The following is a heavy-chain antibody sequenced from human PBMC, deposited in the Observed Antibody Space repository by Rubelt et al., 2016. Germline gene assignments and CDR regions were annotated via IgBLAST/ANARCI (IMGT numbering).Heavy chain of an antibody. Sequence: QVQLVQSGAEVKKPGASVKVSCKASGYTFTSYGISWVRQAPGQGLEWMGWISAYNGNTNYAQKLQGRVTMTTDTSTSTAYMELRSLGSDDTAVYYCAREHRYCSGGSCVAFDIWGHGTGVTVSS. CDR2: ISAYNGNT. J-gene: IGHJ3*02. CDR3: AREHRYCSGGSCVAFDI. D-gene: IGHD2-15*01. CDR1: GYTFTSYG. V-gene: IGHV1-18*01.